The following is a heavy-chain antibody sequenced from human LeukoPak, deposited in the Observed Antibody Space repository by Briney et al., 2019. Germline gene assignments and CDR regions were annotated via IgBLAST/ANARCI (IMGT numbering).Heavy chain of an antibody. J-gene: IGHJ4*02. CDR3: VRDLSYFDY. V-gene: IGHV3-7*01. Sequence: GGSLRLSCAVSGFTSSSYWMSWVRQAPGKGLEWVANIKPDGSEKYNVDSVKGRFTISRDNTENSLYLQMNSLRAEDTAVYYCVRDLSYFDYWGQGTLVIVSS. CDR1: GFTSSSYW. D-gene: IGHD3-9*01. CDR2: IKPDGSEK.